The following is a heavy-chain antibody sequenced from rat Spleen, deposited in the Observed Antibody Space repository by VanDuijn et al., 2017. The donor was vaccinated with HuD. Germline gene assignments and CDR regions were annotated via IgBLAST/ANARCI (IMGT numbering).Heavy chain of an antibody. CDR2: ISYDGSST. CDR1: GFTFSDYY. J-gene: IGHJ2*01. D-gene: IGHD1-1*01. Sequence: EVQLVESDGGLVQPGRSLKLSCAASGFTFSDYYMAWVRQAPTKGLEWVATISYDGSSTYYRDSVKGRFTISRDNAKSTLYLQMDSLRSEDTATYYCARRGYYYSGGFDYWGQGVMVTVSS. CDR3: ARRGYYYSGGFDY. V-gene: IGHV5-29*01.